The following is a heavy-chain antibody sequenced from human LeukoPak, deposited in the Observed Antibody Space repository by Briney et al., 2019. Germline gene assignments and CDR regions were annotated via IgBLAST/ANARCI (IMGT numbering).Heavy chain of an antibody. CDR3: ARAYGSGTSYHPDY. CDR2: INPNSGDT. D-gene: IGHD3-10*01. V-gene: IGHV1-2*02. CDR1: GYTFTSYD. J-gene: IGHJ4*02. Sequence: ASVKVSCTASGYTFTSYDINWVRQAPGQGLEGMGWINPNSGDTNSSQKLQDRVTLTRDTSISTAYMELSSLTSDDTAVYYCARAYGSGTSYHPDYWGQGTLVTVSS.